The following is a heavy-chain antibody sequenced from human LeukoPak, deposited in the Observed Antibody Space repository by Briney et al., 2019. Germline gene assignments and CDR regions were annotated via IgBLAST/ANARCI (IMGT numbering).Heavy chain of an antibody. Sequence: GGSLRLSCAASGFTFSSYAMNWVRQAPGKGLAWVSGINNSGGSTYYADSVKGRFTISRDNSKNTLYLQMNSLRAEDTAVYYCARHLSGITGYTYGRGIDYWGQGTLVTVSS. CDR3: ARHLSGITGYTYGRGIDY. V-gene: IGHV3-23*01. CDR2: INNSGGST. D-gene: IGHD5-18*01. J-gene: IGHJ4*02. CDR1: GFTFSSYA.